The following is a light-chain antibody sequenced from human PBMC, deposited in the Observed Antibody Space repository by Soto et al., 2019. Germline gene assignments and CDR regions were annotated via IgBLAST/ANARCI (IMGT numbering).Light chain of an antibody. Sequence: EIALTQSPGTLSFSQGERATLSCTASQSVSSNYLAWYQQKPGQAPSLLIYDTATRATGIPDRFSGSGSGTGFTLTVSRLEPEDFAVYYCQQYDSPWTFGQGTMADIK. J-gene: IGKJ1*01. CDR3: QQYDSPWT. CDR2: DTA. CDR1: QSVSSNY. V-gene: IGKV3-20*01.